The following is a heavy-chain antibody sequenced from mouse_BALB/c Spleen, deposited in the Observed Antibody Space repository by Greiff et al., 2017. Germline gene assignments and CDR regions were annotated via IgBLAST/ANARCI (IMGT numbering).Heavy chain of an antibody. J-gene: IGHJ3*01. CDR1: GFNIKDYY. Sequence: EVQLQQSGAELVRSGASVKLSCTASGFNIKDYYMHWVKQRPEQGLEWIGWIDPENGDTEYAPKFQGKATMTADTSSNTAYLQLSSLTSEDTAVYYCHYYGSSLFAYWGQGTLVTVSA. D-gene: IGHD1-1*01. CDR3: HYYGSSLFAY. CDR2: IDPENGDT. V-gene: IGHV14-4*02.